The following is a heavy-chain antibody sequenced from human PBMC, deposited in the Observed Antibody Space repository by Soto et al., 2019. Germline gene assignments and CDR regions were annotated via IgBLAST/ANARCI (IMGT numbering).Heavy chain of an antibody. CDR1: GFTFSSYW. V-gene: IGHV3-74*01. J-gene: IGHJ3*02. Sequence: GGSLRLSCAASGFTFSSYWMHWVRQAPGKGLVWVSRINSDGSSTSYADSVKGRFTISRDNAKNTLYLQMNSLRAEDTAVYYCARDPPSTYYYDSSGFFDIWGQGTMVTVSS. D-gene: IGHD3-22*01. CDR2: INSDGSST. CDR3: ARDPPSTYYYDSSGFFDI.